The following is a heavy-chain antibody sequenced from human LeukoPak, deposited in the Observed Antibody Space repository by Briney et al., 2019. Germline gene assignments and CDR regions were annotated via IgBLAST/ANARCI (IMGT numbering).Heavy chain of an antibody. CDR1: GFTFSTYW. CDR2: INADGSTT. V-gene: IGHV3-74*01. Sequence: GGSLRLSCAASGFTFSTYWMHWVRQGPGEGLVWVSRINADGSTTTYADSVKGRLTISRDNAKNTLYLQMNSLRAEDTAVYYCARGPSHSSSWYGLDDWGQGALVTVFS. D-gene: IGHD6-13*01. J-gene: IGHJ4*02. CDR3: ARGPSHSSSWYGLDD.